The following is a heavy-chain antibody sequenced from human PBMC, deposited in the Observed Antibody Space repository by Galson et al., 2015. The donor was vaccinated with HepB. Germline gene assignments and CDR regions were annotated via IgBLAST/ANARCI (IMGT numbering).Heavy chain of an antibody. D-gene: IGHD3-10*01. CDR2: ISCSGSTI. V-gene: IGHV3-11*01. CDR3: ASYYYGSGPNDY. J-gene: IGHJ4*02. Sequence: SLRLSCAASGFTFSDYYMSWIRQAPGKGLEWVSYISCSGSTIYYADSVKGRFTISRDNAKNSLYLQMNSLRAEDTAVYYCASYYYGSGPNDYWGQGTLVTVSS. CDR1: GFTFSDYY.